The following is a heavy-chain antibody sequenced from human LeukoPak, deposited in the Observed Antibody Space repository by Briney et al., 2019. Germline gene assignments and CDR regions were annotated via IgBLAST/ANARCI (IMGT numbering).Heavy chain of an antibody. D-gene: IGHD3-9*01. CDR2: LSGSGLST. Sequence: GGSLRLSCAASGFTFNNYAMAWVRQAPGKGLEWVSALSGSGLSTYYADSVRGRSIISRDNSKNTVDLQLDSLGAEDSALYYCAKSAGYDILTRYQTGNIYYFDYWGQGILVTVSS. V-gene: IGHV3-23*01. J-gene: IGHJ4*02. CDR1: GFTFNNYA. CDR3: AKSAGYDILTRYQTGNIYYFDY.